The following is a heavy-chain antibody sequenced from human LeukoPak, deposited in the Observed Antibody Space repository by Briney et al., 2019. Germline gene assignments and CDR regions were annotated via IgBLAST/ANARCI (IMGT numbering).Heavy chain of an antibody. CDR2: IYYSGST. CDR3: ARAPPLRKWFDP. CDR1: GGSISSGDYY. J-gene: IGHJ5*02. Sequence: SETLSLTCTVSGGSISSGDYYWSWIHQPPGKGLEWIGYIYYSGSTYYNPSLKSRVTISVDTSKNQFSLKLSSVTAADTAVYYCARAPPLRKWFDPWGQGTLVTVSS. V-gene: IGHV4-30-4*01.